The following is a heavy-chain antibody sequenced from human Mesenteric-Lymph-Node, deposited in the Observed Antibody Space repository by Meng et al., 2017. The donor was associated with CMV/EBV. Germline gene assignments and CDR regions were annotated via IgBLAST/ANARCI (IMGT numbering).Heavy chain of an antibody. V-gene: IGHV3-30*02. J-gene: IGHJ3*02. CDR3: ARGSYYYDSSGYYPEAFDI. CDR2: IRYDGSNK. D-gene: IGHD3-22*01. Sequence: GESLKISCAASGFTFSSYGMHWVRQAPGKGLEWVAFIRYDGSNKYYADSVKGRFTISRDNSKNTLYLQMNSLRAEDTAVYYCARGSYYYDSSGYYPEAFDIWGQGTMVTVSS. CDR1: GFTFSSYG.